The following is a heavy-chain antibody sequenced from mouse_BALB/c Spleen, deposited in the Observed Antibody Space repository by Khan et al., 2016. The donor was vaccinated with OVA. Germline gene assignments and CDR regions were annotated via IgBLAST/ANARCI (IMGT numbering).Heavy chain of an antibody. D-gene: IGHD2-1*01. CDR2: INTYIGEP. Sequence: QIQFVQSGPELKKPGETVKLSCKASGYTFTNNGMNWVKQNPGKGLQWMDWINTYIGEPTYVYDIKGRFSFSLETSATTASLQINNLKNEDTATXFGARVGNAGTMDYGGQGTSVTVSS. CDR3: ARVGNAGTMDY. CDR1: GYTFTNNG. V-gene: IGHV9-3-1*01. J-gene: IGHJ4*01.